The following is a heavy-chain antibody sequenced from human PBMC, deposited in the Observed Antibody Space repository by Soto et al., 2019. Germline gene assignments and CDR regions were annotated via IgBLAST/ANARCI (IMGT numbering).Heavy chain of an antibody. J-gene: IGHJ5*02. Sequence: QVQLQESGPGLVKPSQTLSLTCTVSVASISSGGYYWSWIRQHPGEGLEWIGYIYYSGSTSYNPSLKSRVTISEDTSKNTFSLKLSSVTDADTALYYCARESKYDTSGYPPWFAPWGQGTLVTVSS. CDR1: VASISSGGYY. D-gene: IGHD3-22*01. CDR2: IYYSGST. CDR3: ARESKYDTSGYPPWFAP. V-gene: IGHV4-31*03.